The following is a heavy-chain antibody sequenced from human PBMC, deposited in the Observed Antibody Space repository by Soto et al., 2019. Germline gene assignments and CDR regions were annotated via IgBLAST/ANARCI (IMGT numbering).Heavy chain of an antibody. V-gene: IGHV3-73*02. J-gene: IGHJ4*02. CDR2: IRSKANSFAT. CDR3: ISLSFSSSWYY. Sequence: EVQLVESGGGLVQPGGSLKLSCAASGLTFTGSAMHWVRQASGKGLEWVGRIRSKANSFATAYAASVKDRFIISRDDSKNTAYLQMNSLKTEDTAMYYCISLSFSSSWYYWGQGTLVNVSS. CDR1: GLTFTGSA. D-gene: IGHD6-13*01.